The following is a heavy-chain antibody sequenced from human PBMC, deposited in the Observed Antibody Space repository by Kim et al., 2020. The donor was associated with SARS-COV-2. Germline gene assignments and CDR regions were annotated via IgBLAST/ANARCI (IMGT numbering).Heavy chain of an antibody. V-gene: IGHV4-34*01. D-gene: IGHD6-19*01. J-gene: IGHJ5*02. CDR3: ASWEVLDLAVAGKWFDP. Sequence: SETLSLTCAVYGGSFSGYYWSWIRQPPGKGLEWIGKINHSGSTNYNPSLKSRVTISVDTSKNQFSLKLSSVTAADTAVYYCASWEVLDLAVAGKWFDPWGQGTLVTVSS. CDR2: INHSGST. CDR1: GGSFSGYY.